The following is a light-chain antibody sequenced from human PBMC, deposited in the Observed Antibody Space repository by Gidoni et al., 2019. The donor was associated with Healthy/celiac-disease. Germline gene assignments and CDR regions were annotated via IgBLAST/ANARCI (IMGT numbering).Light chain of an antibody. J-gene: IGKJ1*01. CDR2: DAS. CDR1: QSISSW. V-gene: IGKV1-5*01. CDR3: QQYNSYST. Sequence: DIQMTQSPSTLSASVGDRVTITCRASQSISSWFAWYQQKPGKAPKLLIYDASSLESGVPSRFIGSGSGTEFTLTISSLQPDDFATYYCQQYNSYSTFGQGTKVEIK.